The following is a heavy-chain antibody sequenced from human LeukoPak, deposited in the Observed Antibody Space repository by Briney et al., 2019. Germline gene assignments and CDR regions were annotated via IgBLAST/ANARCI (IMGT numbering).Heavy chain of an antibody. V-gene: IGHV4-34*01. CDR1: GGSFSGYY. J-gene: IGHJ4*02. D-gene: IGHD3-22*01. Sequence: SETLSLTCAVYGGSFSGYYWSWIRQPSGKGLEWIGEINHSGSTNYNPSLKSRVTISVDTSKNQFSLKLSSVTAADTAVYYCARNSSGYQNYFDYWGQGTLVTVSS. CDR2: INHSGST. CDR3: ARNSSGYQNYFDY.